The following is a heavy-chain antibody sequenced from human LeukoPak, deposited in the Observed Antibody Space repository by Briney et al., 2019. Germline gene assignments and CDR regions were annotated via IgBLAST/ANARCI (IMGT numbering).Heavy chain of an antibody. Sequence: PGGSLRLSCAASGFTFSSYGMHWVRQAPGKGLEWVAVIWYDGSNKYYADSVKGRFTISRDNSKNTLYLQMNSLRAEDTAVYYCARPQYCSSTSCPTEYFQHWGQGTLVTVSS. CDR3: ARPQYCSSTSCPTEYFQH. CDR1: GFTFSSYG. V-gene: IGHV3-33*01. D-gene: IGHD2-2*01. CDR2: IWYDGSNK. J-gene: IGHJ1*01.